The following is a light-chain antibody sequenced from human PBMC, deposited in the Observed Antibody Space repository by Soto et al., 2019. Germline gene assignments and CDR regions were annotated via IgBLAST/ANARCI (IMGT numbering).Light chain of an antibody. Sequence: QSALAQPASVSGSPGQSITISCTGTHNDVGHENFVSWYQQHPDKVPKLIIYDVTRRASGISSRFSASKSCNTAYLAISGLQADVESDYYCGSYRSDNPRFYVLATGTNVTGL. J-gene: IGLJ1*01. CDR2: DVT. V-gene: IGLV2-14*03. CDR1: HNDVGHENF. CDR3: GSYRSDNPRFYV.